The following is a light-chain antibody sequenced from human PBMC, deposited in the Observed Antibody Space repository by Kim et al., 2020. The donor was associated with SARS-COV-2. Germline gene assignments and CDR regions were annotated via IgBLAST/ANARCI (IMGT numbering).Light chain of an antibody. Sequence: AIQITQSPSSLSASTGDRVTITCRATQGISSYLAWYQQKPGKAPKLLIYAASTLQSGVPSRFSGSGSGTDFTLTISCLQSEDFATYYCQHYYSYPLTFGGGTKVDIK. V-gene: IGKV1-8*01. CDR2: AAS. J-gene: IGKJ4*01. CDR1: QGISSY. CDR3: QHYYSYPLT.